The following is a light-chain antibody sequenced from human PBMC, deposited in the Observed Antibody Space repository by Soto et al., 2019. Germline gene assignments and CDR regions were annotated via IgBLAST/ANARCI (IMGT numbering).Light chain of an antibody. CDR1: QSVSSY. Sequence: EIVLTQSPGTLSLSPGERATLSCRASQSVSSYLAWYQQKPGQAPRLLIYAASTRATGIPDRFSGSGSGTHFTLTISILESEDFAVYYCQQHVSSPLTVGGGTKVEI. V-gene: IGKV3-20*01. CDR2: AAS. J-gene: IGKJ4*01. CDR3: QQHVSSPLT.